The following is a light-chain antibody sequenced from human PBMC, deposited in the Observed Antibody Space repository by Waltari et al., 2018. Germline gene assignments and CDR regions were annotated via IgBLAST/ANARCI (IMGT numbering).Light chain of an antibody. V-gene: IGKV3-15*01. CDR3: QQYNNWSYT. Sequence: IVMTQSPATLSVSPGARATLSCRACQSVSGKLAWYQQRPGQAPILLIYGSSTRATGIPARFSGSGSGTEFTLTISSIQSEYFAVYYCQQYNNWSYTFGQGTKLEIK. CDR2: GSS. CDR1: QSVSGK. J-gene: IGKJ2*01.